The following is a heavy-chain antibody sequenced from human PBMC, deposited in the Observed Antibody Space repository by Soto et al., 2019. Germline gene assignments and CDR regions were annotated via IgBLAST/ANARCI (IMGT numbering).Heavy chain of an antibody. V-gene: IGHV5-51*01. Sequence: GESLKISCKGSGYTFTSYWIGWVRQMSGKGLEWMGIIYAADSDTRYSPSFQGQVTISVDKSISTAYLQWSNLQASDTAMYYCARQTVFTPAIDVWGQGTAVTVSS. CDR3: ARQTVFTPAIDV. CDR2: IYAADSDT. CDR1: GYTFTSYW. J-gene: IGHJ6*02. D-gene: IGHD4-17*01.